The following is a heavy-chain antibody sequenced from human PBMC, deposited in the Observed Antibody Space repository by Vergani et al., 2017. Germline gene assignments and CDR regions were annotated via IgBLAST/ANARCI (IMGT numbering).Heavy chain of an antibody. CDR3: ARPLGFGVVIK. V-gene: IGHV4-39*01. D-gene: IGHD3-3*01. Sequence: QVQLQESGPGLVKPSQTLSLTCTVSGGSISSGDYYWGWIRQPPGKGLEWIGSIYYSGSTYYNPSPKSRVTISVDTSKNQFSLKLSPVTSADTAVYYCARPLGFGVVIKWGQGTLVTVSS. J-gene: IGHJ4*02. CDR2: IYYSGST. CDR1: GGSISSGDYY.